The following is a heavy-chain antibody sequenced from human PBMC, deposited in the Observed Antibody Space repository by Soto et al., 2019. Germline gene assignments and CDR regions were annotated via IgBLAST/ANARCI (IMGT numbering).Heavy chain of an antibody. CDR1: GYSFTSYW. Sequence: GESLKISCKGSGYSFTSYWIGWVRQMPGKGLEWMGIIYPGDSDTRYSPSFQGQVTISADESISTAYLQWSSLKASDTAMYYCARLFHVPAAGYYYGMDVWGQGTTVTVSS. J-gene: IGHJ6*02. D-gene: IGHD6-13*01. CDR2: IYPGDSDT. CDR3: ARLFHVPAAGYYYGMDV. V-gene: IGHV5-51*01.